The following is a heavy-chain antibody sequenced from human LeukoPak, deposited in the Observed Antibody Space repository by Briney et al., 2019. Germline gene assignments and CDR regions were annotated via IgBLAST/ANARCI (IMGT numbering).Heavy chain of an antibody. D-gene: IGHD2-15*01. J-gene: IGHJ4*02. Sequence: GGSLRLSCAASGFTFSRYWMSWVRQAPGKGLEWVANIKQDGSQKSYVDSVKGRFTISRDNANNLLYLQMNSLRAEDTAVYYCATIKRYDTRRSASVGVDHWGQGTLVTVSS. CDR2: IKQDGSQK. CDR3: ATIKRYDTRRSASVGVDH. V-gene: IGHV3-7*01. CDR1: GFTFSRYW.